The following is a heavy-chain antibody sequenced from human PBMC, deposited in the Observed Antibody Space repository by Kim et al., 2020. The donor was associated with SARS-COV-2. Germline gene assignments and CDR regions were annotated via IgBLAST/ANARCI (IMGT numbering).Heavy chain of an antibody. CDR2: IWRDGSNK. Sequence: GGSLRLSCAASGFIFNNYGIHWVRQAPGKGLEWVAVIWRDGSNKYYADSVKGRTSISRDNSKSTVYLQMNSLRAEDSAIYYCARDGRYLYYFDDWGQGTLVTVSS. CDR1: GFIFNNYG. V-gene: IGHV3-33*01. CDR3: ARDGRYLYYFDD. J-gene: IGHJ4*02. D-gene: IGHD1-1*01.